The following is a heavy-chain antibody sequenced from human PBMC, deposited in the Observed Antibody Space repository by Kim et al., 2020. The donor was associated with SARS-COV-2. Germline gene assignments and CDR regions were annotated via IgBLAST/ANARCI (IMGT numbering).Heavy chain of an antibody. J-gene: IGHJ6*02. Sequence: SETLSLTCTVSGGSISSSSYYWGWIRQPPGKGLEWIGSIYYSGSTYYNPSLKSRVTISVDTSKNQFSLKLSSVTAADTAVYYCASGLRYFDWRVLDTSGYGMDVWGQGTTVTVAS. CDR1: GGSISSSSYY. D-gene: IGHD3-9*01. CDR2: IYYSGST. V-gene: IGHV4-39*01. CDR3: ASGLRYFDWRVLDTSGYGMDV.